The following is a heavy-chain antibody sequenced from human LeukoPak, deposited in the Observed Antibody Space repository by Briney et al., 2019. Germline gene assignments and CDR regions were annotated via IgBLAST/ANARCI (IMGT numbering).Heavy chain of an antibody. CDR3: AKDWGSRTSYFDY. D-gene: IGHD2-2*01. Sequence: PGGSLRLSCAASGFTFDDYAMHWVRQAPGKGLEWVSGINWNSGSKDYADSVKGRFTISRDNAKNSLYLQMNSLRAEDTALYYCAKDWGSRTSYFDYWGQGILVTVSS. CDR1: GFTFDDYA. J-gene: IGHJ4*02. V-gene: IGHV3-9*01. CDR2: INWNSGSK.